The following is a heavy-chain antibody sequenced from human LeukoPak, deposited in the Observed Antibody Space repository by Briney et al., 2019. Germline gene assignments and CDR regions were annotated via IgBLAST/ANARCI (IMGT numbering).Heavy chain of an antibody. Sequence: PSETLSLTCAVSGGSISSSNWWSWIRQPPGKGLEWIGEIYHSGSTNYNPSLKSRVTISVDKPKTQFSLKLSSVTAADTAVYYCARARYSTPYDYWGQGTLVTVSS. D-gene: IGHD6-13*01. CDR3: ARARYSTPYDY. J-gene: IGHJ4*02. V-gene: IGHV4-4*02. CDR1: GGSISSSNW. CDR2: IYHSGST.